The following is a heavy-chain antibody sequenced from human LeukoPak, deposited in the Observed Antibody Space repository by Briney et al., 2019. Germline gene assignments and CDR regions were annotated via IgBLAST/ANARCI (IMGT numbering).Heavy chain of an antibody. Sequence: GGSLRLSCAASGFTFSSYWMHWVRQAPGKGLVWVSRINSDGSSTSYADSVKGRFTISRDNAKNTLYLQMNSLRAEDTAVYYCARDHRGSGSRYYYYYMDVWGRGTTVTISS. D-gene: IGHD3-10*01. J-gene: IGHJ6*03. CDR2: INSDGSST. CDR3: ARDHRGSGSRYYYYYMDV. V-gene: IGHV3-74*01. CDR1: GFTFSSYW.